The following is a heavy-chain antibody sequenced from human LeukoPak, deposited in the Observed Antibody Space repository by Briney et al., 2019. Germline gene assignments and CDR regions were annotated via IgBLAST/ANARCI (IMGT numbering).Heavy chain of an antibody. J-gene: IGHJ3*01. CDR1: GYTFTGYY. V-gene: IGHV1-2*02. D-gene: IGHD2-2*01. Sequence: ASVKVSRKASGYTFTGYYMHWVRQAPGQGLEWMGWINPNSGGTNYAQKFQGRVTMTRDTSISTAYMELSRLRSDDTAVYYCARGYCSSTSCPKTYWGQGTMVTVSS. CDR3: ARGYCSSTSCPKTY. CDR2: INPNSGGT.